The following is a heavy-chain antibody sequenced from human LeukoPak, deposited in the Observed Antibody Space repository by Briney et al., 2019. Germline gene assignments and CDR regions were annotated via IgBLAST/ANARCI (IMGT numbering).Heavy chain of an antibody. J-gene: IGHJ4*02. CDR2: ISGSGGST. D-gene: IGHD6-6*01. Sequence: GGSLRLSCAASGFTFSSYAMSWVRQAPGKGLKWVSAISGSGGSTYYADSVKGRFTISRDNSKNTLYLQMNSLRADDTAVYYCAKGQLVRGEFDYWGQGTLATVSS. V-gene: IGHV3-23*01. CDR1: GFTFSSYA. CDR3: AKGQLVRGEFDY.